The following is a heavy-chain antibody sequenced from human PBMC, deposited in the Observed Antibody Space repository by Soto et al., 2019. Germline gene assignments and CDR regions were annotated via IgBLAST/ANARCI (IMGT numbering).Heavy chain of an antibody. CDR3: ARVRAAAFGPFDF. D-gene: IGHD2-2*01. CDR2: SSAYNGDT. V-gene: IGHV1-18*01. Sequence: ASVKVSCKASGYTFADSGISWVRQAPGQGLEWLGWSSAYNGDTEYAQKFQGRVTMTTDTSTSTAYMELRSLTSDDTAVYYCARVRAAAFGPFDFWGQGTLVTVSS. J-gene: IGHJ4*02. CDR1: GYTFADSG.